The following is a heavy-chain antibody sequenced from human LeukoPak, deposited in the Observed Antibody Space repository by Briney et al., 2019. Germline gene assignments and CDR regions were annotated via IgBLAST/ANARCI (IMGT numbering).Heavy chain of an antibody. J-gene: IGHJ5*02. CDR1: GFTFSHYA. Sequence: GGSLRLSCAASGFTFSHYAMHWVRQAPGKGLDYISAISSDGGSTYYANSVKGRFSISRDNSNNTLYLQMGSLRGEDMAVYYCATIGLPWGQGTLVTVSS. CDR3: ATIGLP. D-gene: IGHD1-26*01. CDR2: ISSDGGST. V-gene: IGHV3-64*01.